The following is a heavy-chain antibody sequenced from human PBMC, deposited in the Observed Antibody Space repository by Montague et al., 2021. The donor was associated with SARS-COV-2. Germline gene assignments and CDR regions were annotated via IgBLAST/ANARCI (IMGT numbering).Heavy chain of an antibody. CDR3: ARAGSGSYSFYYYGMDV. V-gene: IGHV4-59*12. J-gene: IGHJ6*02. Sequence: SETLSLTCTVSGGSISSYYWSWTRQPPGEGLEWIGLIYDSGSTNYNPSRKSRVTISVDTPKNQFSLKLSSVTAADTAVYYCARAGSGSYSFYYYGMDVWGPAATLTVSS. CDR2: IYDSGST. D-gene: IGHD3-10*01. CDR1: GGSISSYY.